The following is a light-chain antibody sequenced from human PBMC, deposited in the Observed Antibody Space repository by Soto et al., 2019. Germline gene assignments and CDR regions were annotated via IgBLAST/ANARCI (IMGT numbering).Light chain of an antibody. V-gene: IGKV3-15*01. CDR1: QSVGSN. CDR2: GAS. Sequence: EIVMTQSPATLSVSPGERASLSCRASQSVGSNLAWYQQTAGQAPRLLIYGASTRATGIPDRFSGSGSGTTFTLHVTSLQSEDLAVYSCQQYTTWPYTFGQGTKLEIK. J-gene: IGKJ2*01. CDR3: QQYTTWPYT.